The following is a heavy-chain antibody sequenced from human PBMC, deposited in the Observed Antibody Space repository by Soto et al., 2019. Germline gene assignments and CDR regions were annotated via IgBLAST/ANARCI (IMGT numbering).Heavy chain of an antibody. CDR2: ISYDGSNK. CDR3: ARVYCSGGSGYEDFDY. J-gene: IGHJ4*02. D-gene: IGHD2-15*01. V-gene: IGHV3-30-3*01. CDR1: GFTFSSYA. Sequence: GGSLRLSCAASGFTFSSYAMHWVRQAPGKGLEWVAVISYDGSNKYYAVSVKGGFTISRDNSKNTRYLQMNSLRAEDTAGYYGARVYCSGGSGYEDFDYWGQGTLVTVSS.